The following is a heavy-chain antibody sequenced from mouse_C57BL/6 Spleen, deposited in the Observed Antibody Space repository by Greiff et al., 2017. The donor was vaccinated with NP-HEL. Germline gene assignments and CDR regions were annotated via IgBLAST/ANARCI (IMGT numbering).Heavy chain of an antibody. V-gene: IGHV3-6*01. CDR1: GYSITSGYY. J-gene: IGHJ4*01. CDR2: ISYDGSN. CDR3: AREGNDYDRVYAMDY. Sequence: EVHLVESGPGLVKPSQSLSLTCSVTGYSITSGYYWNWIRQFPGNKLEWMGYISYDGSNNYNPSLKNRISITRDTSKNQFFLKLNSVTTEDTATYYCAREGNDYDRVYAMDYWGQGTSVTVSS. D-gene: IGHD2-4*01.